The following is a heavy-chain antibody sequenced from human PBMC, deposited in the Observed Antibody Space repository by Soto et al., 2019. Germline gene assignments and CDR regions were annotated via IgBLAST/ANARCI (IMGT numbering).Heavy chain of an antibody. J-gene: IGHJ6*01. D-gene: IGHD3-16*01. Sequence: PGESLKISCKGSGYSFTSYWIGWVRQMPGKGLEWMGIIYPGDSDTRYSPSFQGQVTISADKSISTAYLQWSSLKASDTAMYYCASSDPYYVRGSGDGIGASGQGTTVTSSS. CDR2: IYPGDSDT. CDR3: ASSDPYYVRGSGDGIGA. V-gene: IGHV5-51*01. CDR1: GYSFTSYW.